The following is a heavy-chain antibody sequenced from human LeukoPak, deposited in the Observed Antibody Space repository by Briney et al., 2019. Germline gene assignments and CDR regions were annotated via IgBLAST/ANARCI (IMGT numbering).Heavy chain of an antibody. CDR3: ARVSVGSTYFRAFDI. J-gene: IGHJ3*02. D-gene: IGHD1-26*01. V-gene: IGHV1-46*01. CDR1: GYTFTSYY. CDR2: INPSGGST. Sequence: VASVKVSCKAYGYTFTSYYMHWVRQAPGQGLEWMGIINPSGGSTSYTQKFQGRVTMTRDTSTSTVYMELSSLRSEDTAVYYCARVSVGSTYFRAFDIRGQGTMVTVSS.